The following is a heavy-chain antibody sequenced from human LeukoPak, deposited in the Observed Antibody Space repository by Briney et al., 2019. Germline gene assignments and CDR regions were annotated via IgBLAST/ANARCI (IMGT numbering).Heavy chain of an antibody. J-gene: IGHJ4*02. CDR3: AKVMAVATITYGFDY. V-gene: IGHV3-30*02. Sequence: GGSLRLSCADSGFTLSSYNINWVRRAPGKGLEWVAFIRYDGSNKYYADSVKGRFTISRDNSKNTLYLQMNSLRAEDTAVYYCAKVMAVATITYGFDYWGQGTLVTVSS. CDR1: GFTLSSYN. CDR2: IRYDGSNK. D-gene: IGHD5-12*01.